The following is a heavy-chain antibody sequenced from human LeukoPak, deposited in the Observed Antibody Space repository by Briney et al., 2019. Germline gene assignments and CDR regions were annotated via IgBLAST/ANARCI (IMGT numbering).Heavy chain of an antibody. CDR3: ARLKVDANNYFDY. CDR1: GGSISSGDYY. Sequence: SETLSLTCTVSGGSISSGDYYWSWISQPPGNGLGWIGYIYYSGRSYFSPSLKSRVTISVDTSKNQFSLKLSSVTAADTALYYCARLKVDANNYFDYWGQGTLVTVSS. V-gene: IGHV4-30-4*01. J-gene: IGHJ4*02. CDR2: IYYSGRS. D-gene: IGHD1-26*01.